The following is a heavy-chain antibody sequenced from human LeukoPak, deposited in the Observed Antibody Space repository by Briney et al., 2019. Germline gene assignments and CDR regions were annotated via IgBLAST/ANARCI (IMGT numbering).Heavy chain of an antibody. D-gene: IGHD3-3*01. CDR1: GGTFSSYT. CDR3: ARSLRDFWSGHHDY. CDR2: IIPILGIA. J-gene: IGHJ4*02. V-gene: IGHV1-69*02. Sequence: SVKVSCKASGGTFSSYTISWVRQAPGQGLEWMGRIIPILGIANYAQKFQGRVTITADKSTSTAYMELSSLRSEDTAVYYCARSLRDFWSGHHDYWGQGTLVTVSS.